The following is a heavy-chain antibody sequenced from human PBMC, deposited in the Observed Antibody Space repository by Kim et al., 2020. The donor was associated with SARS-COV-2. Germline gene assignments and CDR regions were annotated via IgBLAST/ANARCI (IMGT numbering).Heavy chain of an antibody. V-gene: IGHV3-30*09. CDR3: ARAYRITVFRVYDY. Sequence: GGSLRLSCAASGFTFNTYSMHWVRQAPGKGLEWVADIKYDESKKYYVDSVKGRFAISRDNSNNSLFLQMNSLRAEDTAVYYCARAYRITVFRVYDY. CDR1: GFTFNTYS. J-gene: IGHJ4*01. D-gene: IGHD3-10*01. CDR2: IKYDESKK.